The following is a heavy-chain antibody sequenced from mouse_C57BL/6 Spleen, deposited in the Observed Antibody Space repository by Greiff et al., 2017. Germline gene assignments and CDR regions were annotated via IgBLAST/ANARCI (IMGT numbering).Heavy chain of an antibody. CDR2: IYPGDGDT. D-gene: IGHD1-1*01. V-gene: IGHV1-82*01. CDR3: AREEGYGSSPHFDY. J-gene: IGHJ2*01. CDR1: GYAFSSSW. Sequence: QVQLQQSGPELVKPGASVKISCKASGYAFSSSWMNWVKQRPGKGLEWIGRIYPGDGDTNYNGKFKGKATLTADKSSSTAYMQLSSLTSEDSAVYFCAREEGYGSSPHFDYWGQGTTLTVSS.